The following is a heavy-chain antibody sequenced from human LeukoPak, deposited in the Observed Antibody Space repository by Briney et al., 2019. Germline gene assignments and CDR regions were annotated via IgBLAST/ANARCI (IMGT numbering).Heavy chain of an antibody. D-gene: IGHD6-13*01. CDR3: ARAPSSSSWYYFDY. V-gene: IGHV4-39*07. Sequence: SETLSLTCTVSGDSIRSGSYNWGWIRQPPGKGLEWIGSIYYSGNTFYNPSLKSRVTISVDTSKNQFSLKLSSVTAADTAVYYCARAPSSSSWYYFDYWGQGTLVTVSS. J-gene: IGHJ4*02. CDR2: IYYSGNT. CDR1: GDSIRSGSYN.